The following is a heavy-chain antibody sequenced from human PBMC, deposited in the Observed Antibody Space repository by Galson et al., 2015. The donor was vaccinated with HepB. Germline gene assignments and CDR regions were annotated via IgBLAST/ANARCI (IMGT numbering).Heavy chain of an antibody. CDR3: ATATTRIVVFHTPYFDY. CDR1: GYTLTELS. V-gene: IGHV1-24*01. CDR2: FDPEDGET. Sequence: SVKVSCKVSGYTLTELSMHWVRQAPGKGLEWMGGFDPEDGETIYAQKFQGRVTMTEDTSTDTAYMELSSLRSEDTAVYYCATATTRIVVFHTPYFDYWGQGTLVTVSS. D-gene: IGHD3-22*01. J-gene: IGHJ4*02.